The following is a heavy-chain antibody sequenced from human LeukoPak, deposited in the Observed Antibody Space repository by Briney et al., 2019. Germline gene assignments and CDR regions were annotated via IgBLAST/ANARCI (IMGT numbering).Heavy chain of an antibody. V-gene: IGHV3-23*01. CDR2: ISGSGGST. CDR1: GFTFSSYG. CDR3: AKDPNPYYYGSGYYFDY. J-gene: IGHJ4*02. D-gene: IGHD3-10*01. Sequence: PGGSLRLSCAASGFTFSSYGMSWVRQAPGKGLEWVSAISGSGGSTYYADSVKGRFTISRDNSKNTLYLQMNSLRAEDTAVYYCAKDPNPYYYGSGYYFDYWGQGTLVTVSS.